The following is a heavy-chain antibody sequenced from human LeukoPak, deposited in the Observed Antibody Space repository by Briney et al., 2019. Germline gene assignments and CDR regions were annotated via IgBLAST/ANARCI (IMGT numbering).Heavy chain of an antibody. CDR1: GDSISDYY. J-gene: IGHJ3*01. CDR2: IHTSGRT. CDR3: ARDRVYYYDNSGNYVHDVFDL. V-gene: IGHV4-4*07. D-gene: IGHD3-22*01. Sequence: SETLSLTCVVSGDSISDYYWTWIRQPAGKGLEWIGRIHTSGRTNYNPSLKSRVMMSVDTSNNQFSLKLTSVTAADTAVYYCARDRVYYYDNSGNYVHDVFDLWGQGTMVAVSS.